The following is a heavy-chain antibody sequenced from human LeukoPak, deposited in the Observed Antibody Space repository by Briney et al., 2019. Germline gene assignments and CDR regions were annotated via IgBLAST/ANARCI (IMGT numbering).Heavy chain of an antibody. Sequence: PSETLSLTCVVSGVSISSGGYSWSWIRQPPGKGLEWIGYIYHSGSTYYNPSLKSRVTISVDRSKNQFSLKLGSVTAADTAVYYCARGGRANRGNWFDPWGQGTLVTVSS. CDR3: ARGGRANRGNWFDP. CDR1: GVSISSGGYS. V-gene: IGHV4-30-2*01. CDR2: IYHSGST. D-gene: IGHD3-16*01. J-gene: IGHJ5*02.